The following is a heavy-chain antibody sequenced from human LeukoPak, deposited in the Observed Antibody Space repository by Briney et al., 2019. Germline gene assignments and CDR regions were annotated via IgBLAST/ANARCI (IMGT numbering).Heavy chain of an antibody. CDR1: GGSISSYY. CDR2: IYYSGST. V-gene: IGHV4-59*01. Sequence: SETLSLTCTVSGGSISSYYWSWIRQPPGKGLEWIGYIYYSGSTNYNPSLKSRVTISVDTSKNQFSLKLSSVTAADTAVYYCARERVDYYYYMDVWGKGTTVTVSS. D-gene: IGHD2-15*01. CDR3: ARERVDYYYYMDV. J-gene: IGHJ6*03.